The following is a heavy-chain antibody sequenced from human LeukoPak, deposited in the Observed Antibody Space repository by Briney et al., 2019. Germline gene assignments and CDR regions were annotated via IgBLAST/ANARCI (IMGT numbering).Heavy chain of an antibody. J-gene: IGHJ4*02. V-gene: IGHV3-23*01. CDR1: GFTFNTFA. Sequence: GGSLRLSCAASGFTFNTFAMAWVRQAPGKGREWVSGIYGRGPGTYYADSVKGRFTISRENSKNTLYAKLNSLRSEDTAVFYCAKTLGPPATHPAYGGEGSVVTVS. CDR3: AKTLGPPATHPAY. D-gene: IGHD5-12*01. CDR2: IYGRGPGT.